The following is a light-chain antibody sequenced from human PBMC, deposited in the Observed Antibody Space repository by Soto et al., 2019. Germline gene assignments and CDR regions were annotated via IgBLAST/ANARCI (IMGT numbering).Light chain of an antibody. CDR2: KIS. Sequence: DIVMTQTPLSSPVTLGQPASISCRSSQSLGHSDGDTYLNWLQQRTGQPPRILFYKISKRVSGVQDRLTGSGAGPDFALKISRVAAEDVETYYCMHQAEFPYTFGGGPKVDIK. V-gene: IGKV2-24*01. CDR1: QSLGHSDGDTY. J-gene: IGKJ4*01. CDR3: MHQAEFPYT.